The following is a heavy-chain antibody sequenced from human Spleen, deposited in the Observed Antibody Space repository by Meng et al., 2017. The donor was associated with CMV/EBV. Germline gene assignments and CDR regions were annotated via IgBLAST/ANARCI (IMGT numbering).Heavy chain of an antibody. V-gene: IGHV1-69*05. CDR1: GGTFSSYA. Sequence: KASGGTFSSYAISWVRQAPGQGLEWMGGIIPIFGTANYAETFQGRVTITTDESTSTAYMELSSLRSEDTAVYYCAILRFRTDWFDPWGQGTLVTVSS. D-gene: IGHD3-3*01. J-gene: IGHJ5*02. CDR2: IIPIFGTA. CDR3: AILRFRTDWFDP.